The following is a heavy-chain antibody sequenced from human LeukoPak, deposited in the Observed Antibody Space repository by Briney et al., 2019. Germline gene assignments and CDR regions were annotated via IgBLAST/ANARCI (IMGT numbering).Heavy chain of an antibody. J-gene: IGHJ5*02. CDR1: GGSISSHY. V-gene: IGHV4-4*07. CDR3: ARLYCSGGSCLLNWFDP. D-gene: IGHD2-15*01. Sequence: PSETQSLTCTVSGGSISSHYWSWIRQPAGKGLEWIGRIYTSGSTNYNPSLKSRVTMSVDTSKNQFSLKLSSVTAADTAVYYCARLYCSGGSCLLNWFDPWGQGTLVTVSS. CDR2: IYTSGST.